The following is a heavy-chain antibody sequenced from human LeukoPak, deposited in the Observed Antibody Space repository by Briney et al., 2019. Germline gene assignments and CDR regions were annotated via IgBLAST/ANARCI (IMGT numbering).Heavy chain of an antibody. CDR3: AREGYDFWSGLDV. CDR2: IYTSGST. J-gene: IGHJ6*04. CDR1: GGSFSGYY. D-gene: IGHD3-3*01. Sequence: PSETLSLTCAVYGGSFSGYYWSWIRQPAGKGLEWIGRIYTSGSTNYNPSLKSRVTISVDTSKNQFSLKLSSVTAADTAVYYCAREGYDFWSGLDVWGKGTTVTVSS. V-gene: IGHV4-4*07.